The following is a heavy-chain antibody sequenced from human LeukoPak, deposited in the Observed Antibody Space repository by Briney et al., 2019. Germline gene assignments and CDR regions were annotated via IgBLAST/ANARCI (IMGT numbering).Heavy chain of an antibody. Sequence: SETLSLTCAVYGGSFSGYYWSWIRQPPGKGLEWIGEINHSGSTNYNPSLKSRVTISVDTSKNQFSLKLSSVTAADTAVYYCASYSGYHLRSAFDIWGQGTMVTVSS. J-gene: IGHJ3*02. CDR3: ASYSGYHLRSAFDI. CDR1: GGSFSGYY. D-gene: IGHD5-12*01. V-gene: IGHV4-34*01. CDR2: INHSGST.